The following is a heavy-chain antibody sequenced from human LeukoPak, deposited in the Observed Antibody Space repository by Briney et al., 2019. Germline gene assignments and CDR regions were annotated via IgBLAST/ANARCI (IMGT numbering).Heavy chain of an antibody. V-gene: IGHV3-30*04. CDR3: AREAGGSRRGYYFDY. J-gene: IGHJ4*02. CDR2: ISHDGRTK. D-gene: IGHD1-26*01. CDR1: GFNFDNFA. Sequence: PGGSLRLSCVVSGFNFDNFAMHWVRQPLGKGLEWVAVISHDGRTKYYADSMKGRITISRDNSKNTLYLQMNSLRAEDTAVYYCAREAGGSRRGYYFDYWGQGTLVTVSS.